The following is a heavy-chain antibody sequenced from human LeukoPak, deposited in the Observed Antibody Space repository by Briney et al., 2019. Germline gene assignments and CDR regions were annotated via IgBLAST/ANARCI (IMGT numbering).Heavy chain of an antibody. Sequence: QTGGSLRLSCAASGFTFSSYWMSWVRQAPGKGLEWVANIKGDGSNKNYADSVKGRFTVSRDNAKNSLYLLMNSLRAEDTAVYYCARDDNYHTETIYYDVFNVWGQGTKVTVSS. D-gene: IGHD3-22*01. J-gene: IGHJ3*01. CDR3: ARDDNYHTETIYYDVFNV. V-gene: IGHV3-7*03. CDR1: GFTFSSYW. CDR2: IKGDGSNK.